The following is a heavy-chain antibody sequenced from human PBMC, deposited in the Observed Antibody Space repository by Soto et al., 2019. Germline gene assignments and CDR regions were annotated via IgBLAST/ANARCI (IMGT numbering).Heavy chain of an antibody. Sequence: ASVKVSCKASGYTFTSYYMHWVRQAPGQGLEWMGIINPSGGSTSYEQKFQGRVTMTRDTSTSTVYMELSSLRSEDTAVYYCARDQSHEQVDYWGQGTLVTVSS. V-gene: IGHV1-46*01. CDR2: INPSGGST. J-gene: IGHJ4*02. CDR1: GYTFTSYY. CDR3: ARDQSHEQVDY.